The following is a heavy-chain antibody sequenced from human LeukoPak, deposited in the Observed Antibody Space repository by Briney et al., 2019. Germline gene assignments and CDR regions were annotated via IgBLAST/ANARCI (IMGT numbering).Heavy chain of an antibody. CDR3: ASMVRGVIRRVDY. V-gene: IGHV3-30*04. Sequence: GGSLRLSCAASGFTFSSYAMHWVRQAPGKGLEWVAVISYDGSNKYYADSVKGRFTISRDNSKNTLYLQMNSLRAEDTAVYYCASMVRGVIRRVDYWGQGTLVTVSS. D-gene: IGHD3-10*01. CDR1: GFTFSSYA. J-gene: IGHJ4*02. CDR2: ISYDGSNK.